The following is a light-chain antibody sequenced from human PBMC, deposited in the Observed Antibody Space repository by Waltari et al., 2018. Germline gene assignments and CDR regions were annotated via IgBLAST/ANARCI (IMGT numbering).Light chain of an antibody. CDR1: SSNTGAGYD. J-gene: IGLJ2*01. Sequence: QSGLTQPPSVSGAPGQRVTIPCPGSSSNTGAGYDVPWYQLLPGTAPKLLIYGNSNRPSGVPDRFSGSKSGTSASLAITGLQAEDEADYYCQSYDSSLSGSVFGGGTKLTVL. CDR2: GNS. CDR3: QSYDSSLSGSV. V-gene: IGLV1-40*01.